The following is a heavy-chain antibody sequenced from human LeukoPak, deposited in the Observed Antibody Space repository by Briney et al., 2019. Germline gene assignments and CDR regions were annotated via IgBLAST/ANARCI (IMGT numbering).Heavy chain of an antibody. V-gene: IGHV3-11*01. CDR1: AFTFSDYY. J-gene: IGHJ5*02. D-gene: IGHD2-2*01. CDR3: ARYCSSTSCYSWWFDP. Sequence: PGGSLRLSCAASAFTFSDYYMSWIRQAPGKGLEWVSYISSSGSTIYYADSVKGRFTISRDNAKNSLYLQMNSLRAEDTAVYYRARYCSSTSCYSWWFDPWGQGTLVTVSS. CDR2: ISSSGSTI.